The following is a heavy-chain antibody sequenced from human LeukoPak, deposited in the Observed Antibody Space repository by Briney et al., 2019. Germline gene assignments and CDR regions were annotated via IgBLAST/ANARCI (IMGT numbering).Heavy chain of an antibody. CDR3: ATGTSGYYSLYFDY. D-gene: IGHD3-22*01. V-gene: IGHV1-24*01. CDR1: GYTLTELS. Sequence: ASVKVSCKVSGYTLTELSMHWVRQAPGKGLEWMGGFDPEDGETIYAQKFQGRVTMTEDTSTDTAYMELSSLRSEDTAVYYCATGTSGYYSLYFDYWGQGTLVTVSS. J-gene: IGHJ4*02. CDR2: FDPEDGET.